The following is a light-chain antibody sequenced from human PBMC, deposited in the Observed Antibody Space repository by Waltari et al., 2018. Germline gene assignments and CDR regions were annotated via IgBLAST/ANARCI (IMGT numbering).Light chain of an antibody. CDR1: QSVLSSSNNKNY. J-gene: IGKJ4*01. V-gene: IGKV4-1*01. CDR2: WAS. Sequence: DLVITQSPDYLAVSLGERATIDCKSSQSVLSSSNNKNYLAWYQQKPRQPPKLLISWASTRESGVPDRFSGSGSGTDFTLTISSLQAEDVAVYYCQQYYSTPLTFGGGTKVEIK. CDR3: QQYYSTPLT.